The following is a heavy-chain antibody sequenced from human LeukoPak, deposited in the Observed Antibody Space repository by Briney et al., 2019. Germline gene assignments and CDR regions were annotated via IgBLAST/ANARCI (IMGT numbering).Heavy chain of an antibody. CDR3: ARDHQRLLWFGELLGAFDI. Sequence: GASVKVSCKASGYTFTSYGISWVRQAPGQGLEWMGWINAYNGNTDYAQKLQGRVTMTTDTSTSTAYMGLRSLRSDDTAVYYCARDHQRLLWFGELLGAFDIWGQGTMVTVSS. CDR1: GYTFTSYG. V-gene: IGHV1-18*01. D-gene: IGHD3-10*01. J-gene: IGHJ3*02. CDR2: INAYNGNT.